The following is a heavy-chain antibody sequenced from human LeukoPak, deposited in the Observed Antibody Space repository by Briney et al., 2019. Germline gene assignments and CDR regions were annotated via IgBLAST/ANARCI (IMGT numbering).Heavy chain of an antibody. Sequence: PGGSLRLSCAASGFTLSSYAMSWVRQAPGKGLEWVSAISDTGNTYHADSVKGRFTISRDSSKNTLFLQMNRLRPEDTAVYYCARRAGAYSHPYDYWGQGTLVTVSS. V-gene: IGHV3-23*01. CDR2: ISDTGNT. J-gene: IGHJ4*02. D-gene: IGHD4/OR15-4a*01. CDR3: ARRAGAYSHPYDY. CDR1: GFTLSSYA.